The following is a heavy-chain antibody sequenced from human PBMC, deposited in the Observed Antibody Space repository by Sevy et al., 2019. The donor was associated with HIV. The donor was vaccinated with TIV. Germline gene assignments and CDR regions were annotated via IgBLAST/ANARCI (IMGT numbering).Heavy chain of an antibody. D-gene: IGHD3-9*01. CDR1: GFTFRSYG. CDR2: ISNDGGNQ. J-gene: IGHJ4*02. V-gene: IGHV3-30*18. Sequence: GGSLRLSCAASGFTFRSYGMHWVRQAPGKGLEWVAVISNDGGNQYYADSVKGRFTISRDNSKNTVYLQMNSLRAEDTAVYYCAKDVSDGDNYFLDFWGQGALVTVSS. CDR3: AKDVSDGDNYFLDF.